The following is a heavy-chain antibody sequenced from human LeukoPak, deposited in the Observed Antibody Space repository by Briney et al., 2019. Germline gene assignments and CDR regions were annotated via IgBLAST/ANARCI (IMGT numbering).Heavy chain of an antibody. D-gene: IGHD3-10*01. V-gene: IGHV1-24*01. Sequence: ASVKVSCKVSGYTLTELSMHWVRQAPGKGLERMGGFDPEDGETIYAQKFQGRVTMTEDTSTDTAYMELSSLRSEDTAVYYCATDLGYYYGSGSYPYWGQGTLVTVSS. J-gene: IGHJ4*02. CDR1: GYTLTELS. CDR2: FDPEDGET. CDR3: ATDLGYYYGSGSYPY.